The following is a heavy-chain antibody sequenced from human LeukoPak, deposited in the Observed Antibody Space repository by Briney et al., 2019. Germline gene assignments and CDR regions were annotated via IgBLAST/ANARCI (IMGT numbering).Heavy chain of an antibody. CDR3: ARTTPGYYDFWSGYPSLDY. CDR2: ITNDGSST. J-gene: IGHJ4*02. Sequence: GGSLRLSCAASGLTFSSHWMHWVRQAPGKGLVWVSRITNDGSSTTYADSVKGRFTISRDNAKNMLYLQVNSLRAEDTAVYYCARTTPGYYDFWSGYPSLDYWGQGTLVTVSS. CDR1: GLTFSSHW. V-gene: IGHV3-74*01. D-gene: IGHD3-3*01.